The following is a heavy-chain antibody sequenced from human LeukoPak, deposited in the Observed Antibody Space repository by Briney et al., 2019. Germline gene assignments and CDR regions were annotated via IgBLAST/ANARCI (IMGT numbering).Heavy chain of an antibody. D-gene: IGHD3-10*01. J-gene: IGHJ5*02. Sequence: GGSLRLSCVASGFTFSNYWMNWVRQAPGEGLEWMANIKQDGSERYYVGSVKGRFTISRDIANNSLYLQMNSLRAEDTAVYYCARGYFYGSGSNWFDPWGQGTLVTVSS. V-gene: IGHV3-7*01. CDR1: GFTFSNYW. CDR2: IKQDGSER. CDR3: ARGYFYGSGSNWFDP.